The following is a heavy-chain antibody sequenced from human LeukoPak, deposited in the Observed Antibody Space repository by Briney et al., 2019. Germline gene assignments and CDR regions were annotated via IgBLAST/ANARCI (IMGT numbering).Heavy chain of an antibody. J-gene: IGHJ6*02. CDR3: ARDRQGMDTAMVTPWGSNYYYGMDV. D-gene: IGHD5-18*01. Sequence: SVKVSCKASGGTFSSYAISWVRQAPGQGLEWMGGIIPIFGTANYAQKFQGRVTIAADESTSTAYMELSSLRSEDTAVYYCARDRQGMDTAMVTPWGSNYYYGMDVWGQGTTVTVSS. CDR1: GGTFSSYA. V-gene: IGHV1-69*13. CDR2: IIPIFGTA.